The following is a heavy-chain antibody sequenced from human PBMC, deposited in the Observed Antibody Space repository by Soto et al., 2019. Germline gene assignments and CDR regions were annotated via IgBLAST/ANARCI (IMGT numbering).Heavy chain of an antibody. D-gene: IGHD3-10*01. J-gene: IGHJ4*02. V-gene: IGHV1-69*13. Sequence: GASVKVSCKASGGTFSSYAISWVRQAPGQGLEWMGGIIPIFGTANYAQKFQGRVTITADESTSTAYMELSSLRSEDTAVYYCARINYYGSGSQSDYWGQGTLVTVSS. CDR3: ARINYYGSGSQSDY. CDR2: IIPIFGTA. CDR1: GGTFSSYA.